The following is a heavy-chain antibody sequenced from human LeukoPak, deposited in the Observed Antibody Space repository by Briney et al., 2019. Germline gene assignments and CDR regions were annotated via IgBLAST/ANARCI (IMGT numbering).Heavy chain of an antibody. D-gene: IGHD5-24*01. CDR1: GFTFSSYS. V-gene: IGHV3-21*01. CDR2: ISSSSSYI. CDR3: ARDGLAIEMATITFYFDY. J-gene: IGHJ4*02. Sequence: KAGGSLRLSCAASGFTFSSYSMNWVRQAPGKGLEWASSISSSSSYIYYADSVKGRFTISRDNAKNSLYPQMNSLRAEDTAVYYCARDGLAIEMATITFYFDYWGQGTLVTVSS.